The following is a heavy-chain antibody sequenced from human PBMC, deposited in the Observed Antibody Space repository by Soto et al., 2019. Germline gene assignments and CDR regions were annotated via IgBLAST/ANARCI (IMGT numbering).Heavy chain of an antibody. D-gene: IGHD3-3*01. J-gene: IGHJ6*02. CDR1: GGSISSGDYY. Sequence: SETLSLTCTVPGGSISSGDYYWSWIRQPPGKGLEWIGYIYYSGSTYYNPSLKSRVTISVDTSKNQFSLKLSSVTAADTAVYYCARDNILGILYGGMDVWGQGTTVTVSS. CDR2: IYYSGST. V-gene: IGHV4-30-4*01. CDR3: ARDNILGILYGGMDV.